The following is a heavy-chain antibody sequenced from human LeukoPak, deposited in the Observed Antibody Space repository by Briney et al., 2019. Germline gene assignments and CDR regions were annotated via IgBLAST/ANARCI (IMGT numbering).Heavy chain of an antibody. J-gene: IGHJ3*02. Sequence: SETLSLTCAVYGGSFSGYYWGWIRQPPGKGLEWIGEINHSGSTNYNPSLKSRVTISVDTSKNQFSLKLSSVTAADTAVYYCARVMRDDAFDIWGQGTMVTVSS. D-gene: IGHD2-8*01. CDR2: INHSGST. V-gene: IGHV4-34*01. CDR1: GGSFSGYY. CDR3: ARVMRDDAFDI.